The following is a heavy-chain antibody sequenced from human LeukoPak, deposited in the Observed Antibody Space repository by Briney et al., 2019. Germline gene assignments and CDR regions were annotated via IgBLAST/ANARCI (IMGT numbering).Heavy chain of an antibody. J-gene: IGHJ4*02. V-gene: IGHV3-48*01. Sequence: GGSLRLSCAASGFSFSGYSMNWVRQAPGKGLDWVSYISSRSRTIFYAESVKGRFTISRDNSKNTLYLQMNSLRAEDTAVYYCAKDKPPPTADHRPSNWGIGFDYWGQGTLVTVSS. CDR1: GFSFSGYS. D-gene: IGHD7-27*01. CDR3: AKDKPPPTADHRPSNWGIGFDY. CDR2: ISSRSRTI.